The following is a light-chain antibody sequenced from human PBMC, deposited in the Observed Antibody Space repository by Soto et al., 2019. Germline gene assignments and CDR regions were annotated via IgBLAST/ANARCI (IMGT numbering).Light chain of an antibody. CDR3: SSYTSTTTPYV. CDR1: SSDVGSYNF. Sequence: QSVLTQPASVSGSPGQSITISCTGTSSDVGSYNFVSWYQQHPGKAPKLMIYEVSHRPSEVSNRFSGSKSGNTASLTISGLQAEDEADYYCSSYTSTTTPYVFGTGTKVTAL. CDR2: EVS. V-gene: IGLV2-14*01. J-gene: IGLJ1*01.